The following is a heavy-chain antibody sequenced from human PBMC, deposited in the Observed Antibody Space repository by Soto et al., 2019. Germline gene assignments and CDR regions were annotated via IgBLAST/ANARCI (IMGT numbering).Heavy chain of an antibody. J-gene: IGHJ4*02. CDR3: ARRPVTAATDY. D-gene: IGHD6-13*01. CDR1: GFTFSSYA. V-gene: IGHV3-30-3*01. CDR2: ISYDGSNK. Sequence: GGSLRLSCAASGFTFSSYAMHWVRQAPGKGLEWVAVISYDGSNKYYADSVKGRFTISRDNSKNTLYLQMNSLRAEDTAVYYCARRPVTAATDYWGQGTLVIVSS.